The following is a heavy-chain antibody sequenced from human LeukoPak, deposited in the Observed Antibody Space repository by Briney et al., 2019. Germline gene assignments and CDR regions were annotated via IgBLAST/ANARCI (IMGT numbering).Heavy chain of an antibody. J-gene: IGHJ6*02. D-gene: IGHD1-26*01. Sequence: GGSLRLSCAASGFTFSDYYMSWIRQAPGKGLEWVSYISSSGSTIYYADSVKGRFTISRDNAKNSLCLQMNSLRAEDTAVYYCASAPELSTYYYYYGMDVWGQGTTVTVSS. CDR3: ASAPELSTYYYYYGMDV. CDR2: ISSSGSTI. V-gene: IGHV3-11*01. CDR1: GFTFSDYY.